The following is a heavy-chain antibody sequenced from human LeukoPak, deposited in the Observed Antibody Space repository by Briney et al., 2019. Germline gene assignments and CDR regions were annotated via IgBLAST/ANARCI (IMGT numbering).Heavy chain of an antibody. V-gene: IGHV4-34*01. J-gene: IGHJ4*02. CDR2: INHSGST. CDR3: ARSTIGGWYNFDY. CDR1: GVSFSDYY. D-gene: IGHD6-19*01. Sequence: SETLSLTCAVYGVSFSDYYWSWIRQTPGKGLEWIGEINHSGSTNYNPSLKSRVTISVDTSKNQFSLKLSSVTAADTAVYYCARSTIGGWYNFDYWGQGTLVTVSS.